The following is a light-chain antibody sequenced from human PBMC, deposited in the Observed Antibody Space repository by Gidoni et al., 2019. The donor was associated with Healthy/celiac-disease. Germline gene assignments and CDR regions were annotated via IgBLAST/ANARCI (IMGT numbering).Light chain of an antibody. CDR2: GAS. V-gene: IGKV3-20*01. CDR1: QSVSSSY. CDR3: QKYGSPT. Sequence: IVLTQSPGTLSLSPGDSATLSCRASQSVSSSYLAWYQQKPGQAPRLLIYGASSRATGIPSGCGGSRYGTDFTITISRLEPEDFAVYYYQKYGSPTFGGGTKVEIK. J-gene: IGKJ4*01.